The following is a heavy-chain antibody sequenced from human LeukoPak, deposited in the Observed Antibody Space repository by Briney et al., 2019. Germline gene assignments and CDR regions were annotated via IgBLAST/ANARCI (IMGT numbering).Heavy chain of an antibody. CDR1: GGSISSYY. Sequence: SETLSLTCTVSGGSISSYYWSWIRQPPGKGLEWIGYIYYSGSTNYNPSLKSRVTISVDTSKNQFSLKLSSVTAADTAVYYCARDLLAVAGTSYWGQGTLVTASS. CDR3: ARDLLAVAGTSY. CDR2: IYYSGST. D-gene: IGHD6-19*01. V-gene: IGHV4-59*01. J-gene: IGHJ4*02.